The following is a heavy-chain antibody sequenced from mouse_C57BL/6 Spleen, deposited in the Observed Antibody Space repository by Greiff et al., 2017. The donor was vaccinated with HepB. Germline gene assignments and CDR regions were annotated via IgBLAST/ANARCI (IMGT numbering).Heavy chain of an antibody. D-gene: IGHD2-2*01. V-gene: IGHV5-6*01. J-gene: IGHJ2*01. Sequence: EVQGVESGGDLVKPGGSLKLSCAASGFTFSSYGMAWVRQTPDKRLEWVATISSGGSYTYYPDSVKGRFNISRDNAKNTLYLQMSSLKSEDTAMYYCARHGSYFDYWGQGTTLTVSS. CDR2: ISSGGSYT. CDR1: GFTFSSYG. CDR3: ARHGSYFDY.